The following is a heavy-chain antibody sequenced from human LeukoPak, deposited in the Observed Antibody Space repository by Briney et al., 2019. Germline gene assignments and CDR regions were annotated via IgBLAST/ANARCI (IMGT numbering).Heavy chain of an antibody. Sequence: GGSLRLSCAASGFTFDDYAMHWVRQVPGKGLEWVSFISWDGGSTYYADSVKGRFTISRDNSKNSLYLQMNSLRAEDTALYYCAKRTLGAYRAGPDYWGRGTLVTVSS. CDR3: AKRTLGAYRAGPDY. J-gene: IGHJ4*02. D-gene: IGHD4-17*01. V-gene: IGHV3-43D*03. CDR2: ISWDGGST. CDR1: GFTFDDYA.